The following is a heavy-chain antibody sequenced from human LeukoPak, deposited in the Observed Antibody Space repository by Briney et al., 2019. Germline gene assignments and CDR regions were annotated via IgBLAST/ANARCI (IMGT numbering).Heavy chain of an antibody. CDR1: GFTFDDYA. J-gene: IGHJ3*02. Sequence: GGSPRLSCAASGFTFDDYAMHWVRQAPGKGLEWVSGISWNSGSIGYADSVKGRFTISRDNAKNSLYLQMNSLRAEDMALYYCAKGDSTHAFDIWGQGTMVTVSS. V-gene: IGHV3-9*03. CDR2: ISWNSGSI. CDR3: AKGDSTHAFDI. D-gene: IGHD3-22*01.